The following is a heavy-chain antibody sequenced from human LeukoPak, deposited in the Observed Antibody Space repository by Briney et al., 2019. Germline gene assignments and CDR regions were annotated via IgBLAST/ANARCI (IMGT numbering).Heavy chain of an antibody. J-gene: IGHJ4*02. CDR1: GFTFSTYS. CDR2: ISGSTTTV. Sequence: GRSLRLSCAASGFTFSTYSMNWVRQAPGRGLEWVSYISGSTTTVYYADSVKGRFTISRDNAKNSLYLQMNSLRDEDTAVYFCARDGAGFDYWGQGALVTVSS. D-gene: IGHD3-9*01. V-gene: IGHV3-48*02. CDR3: ARDGAGFDY.